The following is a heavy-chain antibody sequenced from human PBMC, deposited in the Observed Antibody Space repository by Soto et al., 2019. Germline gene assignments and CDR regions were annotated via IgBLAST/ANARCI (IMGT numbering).Heavy chain of an antibody. Sequence: QVQLVESGGSVVQPGRSLRLSCEASGFTFTSYAMHWVRQAPGKGLEWVAVISYDGIKEYYADSVKGRLTISRDNSKNTLFLQMSSLRVEDTAVYYCARDRLRLGELSLIGYFDYWGQGTLVTVSS. CDR2: ISYDGIKE. J-gene: IGHJ4*02. CDR3: ARDRLRLGELSLIGYFDY. D-gene: IGHD3-16*02. V-gene: IGHV3-30*15. CDR1: GFTFTSYA.